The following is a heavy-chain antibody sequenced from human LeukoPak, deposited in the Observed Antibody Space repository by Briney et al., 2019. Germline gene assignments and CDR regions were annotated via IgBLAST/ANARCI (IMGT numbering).Heavy chain of an antibody. J-gene: IGHJ4*02. CDR2: ISGSGGNT. V-gene: IGHV3-23*01. Sequence: PGGSLRLSCAASGFTFSSYAMSCVRQAPGKGLEWVSAISGSGGNTYYADSVKGRFTISRDNSKNTLYLLMNSLRAEDTAVYYCATRDPCSGGSCYGLGYWGQGTLVTVSS. CDR3: ATRDPCSGGSCYGLGY. D-gene: IGHD2-15*01. CDR1: GFTFSSYA.